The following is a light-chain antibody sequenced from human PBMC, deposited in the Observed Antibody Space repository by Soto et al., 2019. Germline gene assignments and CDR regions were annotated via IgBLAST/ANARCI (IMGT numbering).Light chain of an antibody. J-gene: IGKJ4*01. CDR1: QSVSSY. Sequence: EIVLTQSPATLSLSPGERATLSCRASQSVSSYLAWFQQKPGQAPRLLIYGASKRATGIPAGFSVSGSGTDFTLTISSLEPEDFAVYYCQQSSNWPLTFGGGTKVEIK. CDR2: GAS. V-gene: IGKV3-11*01. CDR3: QQSSNWPLT.